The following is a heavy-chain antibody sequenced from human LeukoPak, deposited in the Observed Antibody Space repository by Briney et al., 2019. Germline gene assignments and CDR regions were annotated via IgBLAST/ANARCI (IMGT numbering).Heavy chain of an antibody. D-gene: IGHD3-3*01. CDR2: INHSGST. Sequence: SETLSLTCAVYGRSFSGYYWSWIRQPPGKGLEWIGEINHSGSTNYNPSLKSRVTISVDTSKNQFSQKLSSVTAADTAVYYCARGRGYVLRFLEWLCYFDYWGQGTLVTVSS. V-gene: IGHV4-34*01. CDR3: ARGRGYVLRFLEWLCYFDY. J-gene: IGHJ4*02. CDR1: GRSFSGYY.